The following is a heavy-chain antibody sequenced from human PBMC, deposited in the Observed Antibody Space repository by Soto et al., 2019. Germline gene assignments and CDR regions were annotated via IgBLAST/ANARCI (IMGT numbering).Heavy chain of an antibody. CDR3: ARGSLYCTNGGCYTGWFDS. V-gene: IGHV4-34*01. CDR2: INHSGST. D-gene: IGHD2-8*01. CDR1: GGSFSGYY. J-gene: IGHJ5*01. Sequence: SETLSLTCAVYGGSFSGYYWSWIRQPPGKGLEWIGEINHSGSTNYNPSLKSRVTISVDTSKNQFSLKLSSVTAADTAVYYCARGSLYCTNGGCYTGWFDSWGQGTLVTVSS.